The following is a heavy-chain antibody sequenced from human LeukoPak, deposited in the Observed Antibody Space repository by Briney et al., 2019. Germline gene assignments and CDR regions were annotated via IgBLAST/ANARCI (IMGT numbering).Heavy chain of an antibody. Sequence: VKVSCKASGYTFSDYYMHWVRQAPGQGLEWMGWINPNSGGTNYAQKFQGWVTMTRDTSITTAYMELSSPESDDTAIYYCARERQNGLDVWGQGTTVTVSS. CDR1: GYTFSDYY. CDR2: INPNSGGT. CDR3: ARERQNGLDV. D-gene: IGHD6-25*01. J-gene: IGHJ6*02. V-gene: IGHV1-2*04.